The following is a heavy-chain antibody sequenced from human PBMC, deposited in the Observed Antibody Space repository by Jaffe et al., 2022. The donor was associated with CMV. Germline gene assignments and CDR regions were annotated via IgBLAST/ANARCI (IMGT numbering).Heavy chain of an antibody. Sequence: EVQLVESGGGLVQPGRSLRLSCTASGFTFGDYAMSWVRQAPGKGLEWVGFIRSKAYGGTTEYAASVKGRFTISRDDSKSIAYLQMNSLKTEDTAVYYCTRDDSHWPVAGPYYYYYMDVWGKGTTVTVSS. CDR3: TRDDSHWPVAGPYYYYYMDV. J-gene: IGHJ6*03. D-gene: IGHD6-19*01. V-gene: IGHV3-49*04. CDR2: IRSKAYGGTT. CDR1: GFTFGDYA.